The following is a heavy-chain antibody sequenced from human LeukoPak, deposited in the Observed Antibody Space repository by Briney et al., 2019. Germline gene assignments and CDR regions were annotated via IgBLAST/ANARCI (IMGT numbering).Heavy chain of an antibody. J-gene: IGHJ4*02. Sequence: GASMKVSCKASGYTFTSYGISWVRQAPGQGLEWMGWISAYNGNTNYAQKLQGRVTMTTDTSTSTAYMELRSLRSDDTAVYYCARSPGYCSSTSRYVLTDWGQGTLVTVSS. D-gene: IGHD2-2*01. V-gene: IGHV1-18*01. CDR3: ARSPGYCSSTSRYVLTD. CDR2: ISAYNGNT. CDR1: GYTFTSYG.